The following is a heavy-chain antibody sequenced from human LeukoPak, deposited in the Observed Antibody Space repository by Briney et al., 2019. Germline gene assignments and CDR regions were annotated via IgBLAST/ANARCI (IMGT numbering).Heavy chain of an antibody. CDR1: GFTFSSYA. J-gene: IGHJ3*02. CDR3: AKDRPRLGELLPFNAFDI. V-gene: IGHV3-23*01. CDR2: ISGSGGST. D-gene: IGHD3-10*01. Sequence: PGGSLRFSCAASGFTFSSYAMSWVRQAPGKGLEGVSAISGSGGSTYYADSVKGRFTISRDNSKNTLYLQMNSLRAEDTAVYYCAKDRPRLGELLPFNAFDIWGQGTMVTVSS.